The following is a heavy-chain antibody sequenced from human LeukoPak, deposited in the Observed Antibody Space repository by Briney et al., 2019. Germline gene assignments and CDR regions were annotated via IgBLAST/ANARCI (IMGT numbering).Heavy chain of an antibody. CDR1: GFTFSSYS. Sequence: PGGSLRLSCTASGFTFSSYSMNWVRQAPGKGLEWVSSITSSSDYIYYADSVKGRFTISRDNSKNTLYLQMNSLRAEDTAVYYCAKAHTAMVLFSYFQHWGQGTLVTVSS. CDR2: ITSSSDYI. J-gene: IGHJ1*01. V-gene: IGHV3-21*04. D-gene: IGHD5-18*01. CDR3: AKAHTAMVLFSYFQH.